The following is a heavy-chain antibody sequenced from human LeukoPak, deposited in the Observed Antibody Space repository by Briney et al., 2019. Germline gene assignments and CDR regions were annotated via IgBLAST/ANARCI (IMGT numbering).Heavy chain of an antibody. CDR3: ARGHLPTTYWGAWYFDL. D-gene: IGHD7-27*01. J-gene: IGHJ2*01. CDR1: GGSISSYY. CDR2: IYYSGST. V-gene: IGHV4-59*01. Sequence: PSETLSLTCTVSGGSISSYYWSWIRQPPGKGLEWIGYIYYSGSTNYNPYLKSRVTISVDTSKNQFSLKLSSVTAADTAVYYCARGHLPTTYWGAWYFDLWGRGTLVTVSS.